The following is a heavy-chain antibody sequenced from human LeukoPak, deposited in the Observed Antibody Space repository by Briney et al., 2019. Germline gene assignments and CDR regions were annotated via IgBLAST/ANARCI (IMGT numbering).Heavy chain of an antibody. CDR3: ARGVVTAPSYFDY. Sequence: SETLSLTRTVPGGSISRYYWSWIRQPPGEGLEWIGYIYTSGSTNYNPSLKSRVTISVDTSKNQFSLKLSSVTAADTAVYYCARGVVTAPSYFDYWGQGTLVTVSS. V-gene: IGHV4-4*09. D-gene: IGHD2-21*02. J-gene: IGHJ4*02. CDR2: IYTSGST. CDR1: GGSISRYY.